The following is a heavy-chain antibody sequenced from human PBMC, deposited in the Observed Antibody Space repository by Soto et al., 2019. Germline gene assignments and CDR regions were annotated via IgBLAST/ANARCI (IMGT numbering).Heavy chain of an antibody. J-gene: IGHJ6*03. CDR2: TYYRSRWYN. Sequence: PSQTLSLTCVISGDSVSSNSAAWNWIRQSPSGGLEWLGRTYYRSRWYNDYAVSVRSRITNNPDTSKNQFSLHLNSVTPEDTAVYYCAGTTSLQRYHMDVWGKGTTVTGSS. CDR1: GDSVSSNSAA. V-gene: IGHV6-1*01. D-gene: IGHD1-7*01. CDR3: AGTTSLQRYHMDV.